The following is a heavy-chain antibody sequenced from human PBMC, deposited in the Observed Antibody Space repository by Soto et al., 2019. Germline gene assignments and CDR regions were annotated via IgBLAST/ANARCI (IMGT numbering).Heavy chain of an antibody. CDR3: AKGFIVVVTAIRPDDNFDV. CDR2: ISGSGGTT. D-gene: IGHD2-21*02. J-gene: IGHJ3*01. Sequence: GGSLRLSCAASGFTFNTYAMNWVRQAPGKGLEWVASISGSGGTTYYADSVKGRFTVSRDTSKSTLFLQMNSLSAEDTAVYYCAKGFIVVVTAIRPDDNFDVWGQGTMVTVSS. V-gene: IGHV3-23*01. CDR1: GFTFNTYA.